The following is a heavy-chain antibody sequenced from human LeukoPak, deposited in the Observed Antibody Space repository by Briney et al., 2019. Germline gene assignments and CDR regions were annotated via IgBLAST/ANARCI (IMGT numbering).Heavy chain of an antibody. V-gene: IGHV3-30-3*01. D-gene: IGHD1-26*01. CDR2: ISYDGSNK. CDR3: ARVPKWELPFDY. Sequence: GGSLRLSCAASGFTFSSYAMHWVRQAPGKGLEWVAVISYDGSNKYYADSVKGRFTISRDNSKNTLYLQMNSPRAEDTAVYYCARVPKWELPFDYWGQGTLVTVSS. CDR1: GFTFSSYA. J-gene: IGHJ4*02.